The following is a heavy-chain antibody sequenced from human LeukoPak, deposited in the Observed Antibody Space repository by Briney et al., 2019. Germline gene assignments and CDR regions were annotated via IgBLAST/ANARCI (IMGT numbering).Heavy chain of an antibody. D-gene: IGHD2-21*02. CDR2: ISYDESNK. Sequence: PGRSLRLSCAASGFTFSSYAMHWVRQAPGKGLEWVAVISYDESNKYYADSVKGRFTISRDNSKNTLYLQMNSLRAEDTAVYYCARDYCGGDCYFPNYYFDYWGQGTLVTVSS. CDR3: ARDYCGGDCYFPNYYFDY. J-gene: IGHJ4*02. V-gene: IGHV3-30-3*01. CDR1: GFTFSSYA.